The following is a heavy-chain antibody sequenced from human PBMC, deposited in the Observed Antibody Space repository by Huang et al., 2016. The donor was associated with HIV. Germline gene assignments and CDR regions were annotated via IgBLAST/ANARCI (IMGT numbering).Heavy chain of an antibody. D-gene: IGHD2-8*02. V-gene: IGHV3-53*01. CDR2: IYSGGTT. Sequence: EVQLVESGGGLIQPGGSLRFSCAASGFTVSTNYMTWVRQAPGKGLGWVSRIYSGGTTYYADSVKGRFTISRDDSENTLYLHMTSLRAGDTAVYYCAKEGDTGAALGYWGQGTLVTVS. J-gene: IGHJ4*02. CDR1: GFTVSTNY. CDR3: AKEGDTGAALGY.